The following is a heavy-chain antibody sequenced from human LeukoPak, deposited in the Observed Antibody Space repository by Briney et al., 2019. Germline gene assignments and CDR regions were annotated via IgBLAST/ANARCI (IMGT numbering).Heavy chain of an antibody. Sequence: GGSLRLSCAASGFIFSTYWMHWVRQVPGKGLVWVSRINGDGSSTSYADSAKGRFTISRDNAKNTLYLQMNSLRAEDTAVYYCARDLSYSFNYWGQGTRVTVSS. CDR3: ARDLSYSFNY. V-gene: IGHV3-74*01. CDR1: GFIFSTYW. D-gene: IGHD5-18*01. CDR2: INGDGSST. J-gene: IGHJ4*02.